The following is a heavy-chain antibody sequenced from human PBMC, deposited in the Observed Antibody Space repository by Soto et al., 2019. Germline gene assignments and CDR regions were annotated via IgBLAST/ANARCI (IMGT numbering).Heavy chain of an antibody. J-gene: IGHJ4*02. CDR1: GDSISSADYL. Sequence: PSETLSLTCSVSGDSISSADYLGSFIRQSPGKGLEWMGYTFHSGTTYYNPSLKGRLLISIETSKNQFSLGQTSVTAAHSAVYFCARRPYPPKARNDFWGPGTLVTVSS. CDR2: TFHSGTT. V-gene: IGHV4-30-4*01. CDR3: ARRPYPPKARNDF.